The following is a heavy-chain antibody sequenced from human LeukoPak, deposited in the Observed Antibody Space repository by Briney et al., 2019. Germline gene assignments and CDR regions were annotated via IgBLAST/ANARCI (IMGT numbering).Heavy chain of an antibody. V-gene: IGHV1-2*02. CDR2: INPNSGGT. D-gene: IGHD5-24*01. CDR3: ARGGRRDGYNYYMDV. J-gene: IGHJ6*03. CDR1: GYTFTGYY. Sequence: ASVKVSFKASGYTFTGYYMHWVRQAPGQGLEWMGWINPNSGGTNYAQKFQGRVTMTRDTSISTAYMELSRLRSDDTAVYYCARGGRRDGYNYYMDVWGKGTTVTVSS.